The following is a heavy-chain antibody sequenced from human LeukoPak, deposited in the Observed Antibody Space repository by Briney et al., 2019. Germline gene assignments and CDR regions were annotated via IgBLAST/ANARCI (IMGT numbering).Heavy chain of an antibody. Sequence: PSQTLSLTCTVSGGSISSDDYYWSWIRQPPGKGLEWIGYIYNSGTTYYNPSLKSRVTISIDTSKNQFSLKLSSVTAADTAVYYCARDAFYGDGYKFDYWGQGTLVTVSS. V-gene: IGHV4-30-4*01. CDR3: ARDAFYGDGYKFDY. D-gene: IGHD5-24*01. CDR1: GGSISSDDYY. J-gene: IGHJ4*02. CDR2: IYNSGTT.